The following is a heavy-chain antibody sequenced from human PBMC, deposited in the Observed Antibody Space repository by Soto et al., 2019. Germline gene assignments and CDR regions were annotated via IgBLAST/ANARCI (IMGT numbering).Heavy chain of an antibody. CDR2: ISYDGSNK. V-gene: IGHV3-30*03. D-gene: IGHD2-15*01. CDR3: ATDEPLHDVGYCSGGSFYSEY. Sequence: QVQLVESGGGVVQPGRSLRLSCAASGFTFSSYGMHWVRQAPGKGLEWEAVISYDGSNKYYADSVKGRFTISRDNSKNTLCLQMNILRAEDTAVYYCATDEPLHDVGYCSGGSFYSEYCGQGTLVNVSS. J-gene: IGHJ4*02. CDR1: GFTFSSYG.